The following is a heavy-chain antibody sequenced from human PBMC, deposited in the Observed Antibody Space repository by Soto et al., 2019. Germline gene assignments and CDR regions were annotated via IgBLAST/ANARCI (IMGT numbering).Heavy chain of an antibody. V-gene: IGHV3-74*01. CDR1: GFTFSSDW. CDR2: VSSDGSST. J-gene: IGHJ4*01. CDR3: ARGLPNYSAFDS. Sequence: EVQLVESGGGLVQPGESLRLSCAASGFTFSSDWMHWIRQAPGKGLVWVSRVSSDGSSTVYANSVKGRLNISRDNDKNTPYLPMNSLSDEDTAVYYCARGLPNYSAFDSWGQGTLVTVSS. D-gene: IGHD4-4*01.